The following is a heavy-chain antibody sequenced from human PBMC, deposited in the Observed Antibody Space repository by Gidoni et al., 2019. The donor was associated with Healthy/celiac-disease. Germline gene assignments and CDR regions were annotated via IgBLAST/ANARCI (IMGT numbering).Heavy chain of an antibody. Sequence: EVQLLESGVGLVQPGVSLRLSCAASGLTFSSYAMSWVRQAPGKGLEWVTAISGSGGSTYYADSVKGRFTISRDKSKNTLYLQMNSLRAEDTAVYYCAIDSGGKSFDYWGQGTLVTVSS. J-gene: IGHJ4*02. D-gene: IGHD1-26*01. CDR1: GLTFSSYA. CDR2: ISGSGGST. CDR3: AIDSGGKSFDY. V-gene: IGHV3-23*01.